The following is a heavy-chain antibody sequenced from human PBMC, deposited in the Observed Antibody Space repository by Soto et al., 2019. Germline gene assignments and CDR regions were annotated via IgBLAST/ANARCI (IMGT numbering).Heavy chain of an antibody. J-gene: IGHJ6*04. V-gene: IGHV1-69*01. Sequence: QVQLVQSGPEVKKPGSSVKVSCTASGDTFSTYVISWVRQAPGQGLEWMGGIIPLLGPANYAQKFQGRVTITAAESTSASSIGLTSLTSEDTAVYYCAGKAGREDGGYYYILDFWGKGTLFTVSS. CDR3: AGKAGREDGGYYYILDF. CDR1: GDTFSTYV. CDR2: IIPLLGPA. D-gene: IGHD3-22*01.